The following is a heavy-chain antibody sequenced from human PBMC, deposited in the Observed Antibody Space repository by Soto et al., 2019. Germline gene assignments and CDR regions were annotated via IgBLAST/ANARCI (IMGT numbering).Heavy chain of an antibody. D-gene: IGHD6-19*01. CDR3: ARAPVVGTYFDY. Sequence: QVQLVQSGAEVKKPGASVKVSCKASGYTFTSYGISWVRQAPGQGLEWMGWINAYNGNTNYAQKLRGRGTMTTATSTSTAYLELRSLRSDGTAVFFCARAPVVGTYFDYWGQGTLVSVSS. CDR1: GYTFTSYG. V-gene: IGHV1-18*01. J-gene: IGHJ4*02. CDR2: INAYNGNT.